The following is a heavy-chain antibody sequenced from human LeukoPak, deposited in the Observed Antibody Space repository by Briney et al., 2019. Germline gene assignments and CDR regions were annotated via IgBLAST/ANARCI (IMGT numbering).Heavy chain of an antibody. CDR2: INHSGST. V-gene: IGHV4-38-2*02. Sequence: SETLSLTCTVSGYSISSGYYWGWIRQPPGKGLEWIGEINHSGSTNYNPSLKSRVTISVDTSKNQFSLKLSSVTAADTAVYYCARLGIAARPGGPWGQGTLVTVSS. J-gene: IGHJ5*02. D-gene: IGHD6-6*01. CDR3: ARLGIAARPGGP. CDR1: GYSISSGYY.